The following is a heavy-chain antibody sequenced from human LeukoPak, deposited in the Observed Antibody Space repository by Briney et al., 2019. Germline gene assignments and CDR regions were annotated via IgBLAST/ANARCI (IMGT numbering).Heavy chain of an antibody. CDR1: GYTFTNYG. CDR2: ISGHQGNT. V-gene: IGHV1-18*01. J-gene: IGHJ4*02. Sequence: ASVKVSCKASGYTFTNYGITWVRQAPGQGLEWMGWISGHQGNTKYAQNFQGRITMTIDTSTSTAYMDLRSLRSDDTAIYFCARSDLATITAGPFEYWGQGTLVAVSS. CDR3: ARSDLATITAGPFEY. D-gene: IGHD5-12*01.